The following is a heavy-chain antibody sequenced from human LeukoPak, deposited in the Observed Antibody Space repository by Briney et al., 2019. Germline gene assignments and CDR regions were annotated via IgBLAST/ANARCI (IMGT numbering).Heavy chain of an antibody. D-gene: IGHD3-16*02. CDR1: GDSISSGGYY. CDR2: IYYTGST. V-gene: IGHV4-31*03. J-gene: IGHJ4*02. CDR3: ARQSDYVWGSYRIRYFDY. Sequence: ASETLSLTCTVSGDSISSGGYYWSWVHQHPGKGLEWIGNIYYTGSTYYNPSLKSRVTISVDTSKNQFSLRLSSVTAADTAVYYCARQSDYVWGSYRIRYFDYWGQGTLVTVSS.